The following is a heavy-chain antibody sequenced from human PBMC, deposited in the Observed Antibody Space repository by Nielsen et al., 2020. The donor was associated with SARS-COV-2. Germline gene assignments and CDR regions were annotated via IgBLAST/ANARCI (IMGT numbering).Heavy chain of an antibody. CDR3: ARPRSGSYYSYFDY. V-gene: IGHV3-30-3*01. J-gene: IGHJ4*02. Sequence: WIRQPPGKGLEWVAVISYDGSNKYYADSVKGRFTISRGNSKNTLYLQMNSLRAEDTTVYYCARPRSGSYYSYFDYWGQGTLVTVSS. CDR2: ISYDGSNK. D-gene: IGHD3-10*01.